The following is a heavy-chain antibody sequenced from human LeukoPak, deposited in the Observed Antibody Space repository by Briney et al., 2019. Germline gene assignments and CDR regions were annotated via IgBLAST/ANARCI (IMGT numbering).Heavy chain of an antibody. CDR2: IYTSGST. D-gene: IGHD3-22*01. V-gene: IGHV4-4*07. Sequence: PSETLSLTCTVSGGSISSYYWGWIRQPAGKGLEWIGRIYTSGSTNYNPSLKSRVTMSVDTSKNQFSLKLSSVTAADTAVYYCARDSRYYYDGSGYPHFDAFDIWGQGTMVTVSS. J-gene: IGHJ3*02. CDR1: GGSISSYY. CDR3: ARDSRYYYDGSGYPHFDAFDI.